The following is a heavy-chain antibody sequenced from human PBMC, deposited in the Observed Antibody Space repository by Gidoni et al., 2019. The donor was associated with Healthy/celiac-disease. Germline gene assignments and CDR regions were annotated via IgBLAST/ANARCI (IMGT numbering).Heavy chain of an antibody. D-gene: IGHD1-26*01. V-gene: IGHV3-23*01. J-gene: IGHJ4*02. CDR2: ISGSGGST. CDR3: AKDGVNRELLIFDY. CDR1: GLTLSSYA. Sequence: EVQLLESGGGLVQPGGSLRRSCAAAGLTLSSYAMRWVRQAPGKGLEWVSAISGSGGSTYYADSVKGRFTISRDNSKNTLYLQMNSLRAEDTAVYYCAKDGVNRELLIFDYWGQGTLVTVSS.